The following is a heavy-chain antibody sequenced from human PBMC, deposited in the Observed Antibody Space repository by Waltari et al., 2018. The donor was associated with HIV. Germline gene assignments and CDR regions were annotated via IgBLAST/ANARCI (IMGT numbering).Heavy chain of an antibody. Sequence: EVQLVESGGGLVQLGRSLRLSCTASGFKFDDYAMHWVRQPPGKGLEWVSSISWHSTRITYADSVKGRFTISRDNAKKSLYLQMDSLRPEDTAFYYCSRGPMYNWFDPWGQGTLVTVSS. CDR2: ISWHSTRI. J-gene: IGHJ5*02. V-gene: IGHV3-9*01. D-gene: IGHD3-10*02. CDR1: GFKFDDYA. CDR3: SRGPMYNWFDP.